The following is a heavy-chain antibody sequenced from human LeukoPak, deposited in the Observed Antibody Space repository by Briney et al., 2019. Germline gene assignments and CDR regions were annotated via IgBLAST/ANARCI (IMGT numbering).Heavy chain of an antibody. Sequence: PSETLSLTCAVYGGSFSGYYWSWIRQPPGKGLEWIGEINHSGSTNYNPSLKSRVTISVDTSKNQFSLKLSSVTAADTAVYYCARARIAATRLDYWGQGTLVTVSS. V-gene: IGHV4-34*01. D-gene: IGHD2-15*01. J-gene: IGHJ4*02. CDR3: ARARIAATRLDY. CDR2: INHSGST. CDR1: GGSFSGYY.